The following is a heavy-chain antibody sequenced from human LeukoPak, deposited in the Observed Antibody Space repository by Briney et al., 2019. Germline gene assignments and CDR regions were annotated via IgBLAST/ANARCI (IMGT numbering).Heavy chain of an antibody. J-gene: IGHJ4*02. CDR3: ARVRSSGWYDY. V-gene: IGHV3-53*01. CDR2: IYSGGST. Sequence: GGSLRLSCAASGYTVSSNYMSWVRQAPGKGLEWVSVIYSGGSTYYADSVKGRFTISRDNSKNTLYLQMNSLRAEDTAVYYCARVRSSGWYDYWGQGTLVTVSS. CDR1: GYTVSSNY. D-gene: IGHD6-19*01.